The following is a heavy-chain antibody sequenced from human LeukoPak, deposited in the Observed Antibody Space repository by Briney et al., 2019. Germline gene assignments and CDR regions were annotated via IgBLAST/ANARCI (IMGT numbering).Heavy chain of an antibody. CDR1: GFTFSSYG. Sequence: GGSLRLSCAASGFTFSSYGMHWVRQAPGKGLEWVAVISYDGSNKYYADSVKGRFTISRDNSKNTLYLQMSSLRAEDTAVYYYAKDQDRVLPYGDSFDYWGQGTLVTVSS. CDR3: AKDQDRVLPYGDSFDY. V-gene: IGHV3-30*18. CDR2: ISYDGSNK. J-gene: IGHJ4*02. D-gene: IGHD4-17*01.